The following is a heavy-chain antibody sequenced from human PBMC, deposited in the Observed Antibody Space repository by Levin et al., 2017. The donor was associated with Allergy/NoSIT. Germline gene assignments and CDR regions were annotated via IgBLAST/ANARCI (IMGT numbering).Heavy chain of an antibody. V-gene: IGHV3-74*01. Sequence: PGGSLRLSCVGSGFTFSRYWMHWVRLVPGKGLVCVSHVTSDGSITSYAESVKGRFTISRDNAKNTLYLQMNSLRADDTAVYYCARGRYSNNLKTSYFGMDLWGQGTTVTVSS. CDR2: VTSDGSIT. CDR3: ARGRYSNNLKTSYFGMDL. D-gene: IGHD5-12*01. J-gene: IGHJ6*02. CDR1: GFTFSRYW.